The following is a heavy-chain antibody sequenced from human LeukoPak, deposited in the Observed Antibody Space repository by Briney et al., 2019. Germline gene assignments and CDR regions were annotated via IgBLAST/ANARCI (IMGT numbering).Heavy chain of an antibody. D-gene: IGHD1-26*01. V-gene: IGHV3-15*01. CDR1: GFTFSSAW. Sequence: GGSLRLSCAASGFTFSSAWMTWVRQAPGKRLELVGRVLSKTDGGTTEYAAPVKGRFIVSRDDSKNTLYLQMNSLKTEDTAVYYCTTERRSSGSSSRFDYWGQGALVTVSS. CDR2: VLSKTDGGTT. J-gene: IGHJ4*02. CDR3: TTERRSSGSSSRFDY.